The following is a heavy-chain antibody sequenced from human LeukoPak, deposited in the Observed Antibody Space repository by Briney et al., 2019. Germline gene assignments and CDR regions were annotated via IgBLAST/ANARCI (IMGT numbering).Heavy chain of an antibody. J-gene: IGHJ4*02. Sequence: SETLSLTCTVSGYSISSGYFWGWIRQAPGEGVEWIGISYPSGNIYYNPSLKSRATISVDTSKNQCSLKLTSVTAADTAVYYCAREERDKSWYVVGDYWGQGTLVTVSS. CDR3: AREERDKSWYVVGDY. D-gene: IGHD6-13*01. V-gene: IGHV4-38-2*02. CDR1: GYSISSGYF. CDR2: SYPSGNI.